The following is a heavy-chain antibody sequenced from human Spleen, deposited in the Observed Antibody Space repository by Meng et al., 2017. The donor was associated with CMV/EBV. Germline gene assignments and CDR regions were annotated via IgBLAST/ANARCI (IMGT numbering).Heavy chain of an antibody. CDR1: IYP. CDR2: IIPILGLA. J-gene: IGHJ5*02. V-gene: IGHV1-69*10. D-gene: IGHD2-2*01. CDR3: ARGGARYCSGSSCFAQGWFDP. Sequence: IYPIRVVRQAPGQGLEWMGVIIPILGLANYAPKFQGRVPITADKSTSTAYMELSSLRSEDTAVYYCARGGARYCSGSSCFAQGWFDPWGQGTLVTVSS.